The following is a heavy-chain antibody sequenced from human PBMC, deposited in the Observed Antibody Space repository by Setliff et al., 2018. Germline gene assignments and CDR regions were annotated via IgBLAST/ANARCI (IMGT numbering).Heavy chain of an antibody. V-gene: IGHV3-7*03. CDR2: IKQDGSEK. Sequence: HPGGSLRLSCAGSGFSFSIFWMSWVRQAPGKGLEWVATIKQDGSEKHYVGSVKGRFTISRDNAKSSLYLQMNSLRAEDTAVYYCTRWVANTVDVYWGQGALVTVSS. CDR3: TRWVANTVDVY. D-gene: IGHD2-21*01. CDR1: GFSFSIFW. J-gene: IGHJ4*02.